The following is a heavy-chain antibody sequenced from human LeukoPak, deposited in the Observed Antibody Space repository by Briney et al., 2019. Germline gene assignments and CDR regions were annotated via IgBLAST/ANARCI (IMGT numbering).Heavy chain of an antibody. V-gene: IGHV1-8*01. CDR1: GYTFTSYD. J-gene: IGHJ6*03. D-gene: IGHD3-3*01. CDR3: ARNYDFWSGYSNHYYYYYMDV. Sequence: ASVKASCKASGYTFTSYDINWVRQATGQGLEWMGWMNPNSGNTGYAQKFQGRVTMTRNTSISTAYMELSSLRSEDTAVYYCARNYDFWSGYSNHYYYYYMDVWGKGTTVTVSS. CDR2: MNPNSGNT.